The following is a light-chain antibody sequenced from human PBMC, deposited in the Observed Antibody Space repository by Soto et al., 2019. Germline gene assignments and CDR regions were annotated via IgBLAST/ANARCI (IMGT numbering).Light chain of an antibody. J-gene: IGKJ4*01. CDR1: QDISNY. V-gene: IGKV1-33*01. CDR2: DAS. Sequence: DIQMTQSPSSLSASVGDRVTITCQASQDISNYLNWYQQKPGKAPKLLIYDASNLETGVPSRFSGSVSGTDFTFTISSLQPEDIATYYCQQYDNLPPRTFGGGTKVEIK. CDR3: QQYDNLPPRT.